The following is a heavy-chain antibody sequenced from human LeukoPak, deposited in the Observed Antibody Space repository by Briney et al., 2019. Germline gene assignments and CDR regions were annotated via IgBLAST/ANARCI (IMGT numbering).Heavy chain of an antibody. CDR2: IYYSGST. CDR1: GGSISSSSYY. Sequence: SETLSLTCTVSGGSISSSSYYWGWIRQPPGKGLEWIGSIYYSGSTYYNPSLKSRVTISVDTSKNQFSLKLSSVTAADTAVYYCARVQYSSGWYLPLWGQGTLVTVSS. V-gene: IGHV4-39*01. D-gene: IGHD6-19*01. CDR3: ARVQYSSGWYLPL. J-gene: IGHJ4*02.